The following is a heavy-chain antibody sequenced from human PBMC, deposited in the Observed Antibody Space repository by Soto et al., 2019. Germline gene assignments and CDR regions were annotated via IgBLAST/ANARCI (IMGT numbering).Heavy chain of an antibody. CDR2: IYTTGST. V-gene: IGHV4-4*07. Sequence: PSETLCLTCTVSGGSISTYFWSWIRQPAGGGLEWIGRIYTTGSTNYNPSLKSRVTISLDTSKNQFSLKLSSVTAADTAVYYCARGHPTYYYGSGSKYFDYWGQGTLVTVSS. CDR1: GGSISTYF. CDR3: ARGHPTYYYGSGSKYFDY. J-gene: IGHJ4*02. D-gene: IGHD3-10*01.